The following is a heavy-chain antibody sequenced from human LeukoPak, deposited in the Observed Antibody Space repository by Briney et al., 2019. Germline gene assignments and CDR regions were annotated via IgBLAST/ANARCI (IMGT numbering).Heavy chain of an antibody. CDR1: GFTFSSYA. V-gene: IGHV3-23*01. CDR2: ISGSGGST. J-gene: IGHJ4*02. CDR3: ARGTLRTTYYYDSSGNNLFDY. Sequence: HPGGSLRLSCAASGFTFSSYAMSWVRQTPGKGLEWVSAISGSGGSTYYADSVKGRFTISRDNAKNSLYLQMNSLRAGDTAVYYCARGTLRTTYYYDSSGNNLFDYWGQGTLVTVSS. D-gene: IGHD3-22*01.